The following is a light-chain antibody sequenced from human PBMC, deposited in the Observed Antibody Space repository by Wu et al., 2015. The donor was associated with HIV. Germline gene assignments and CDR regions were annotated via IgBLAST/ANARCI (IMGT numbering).Light chain of an antibody. CDR3: QQLNSFPLT. CDR1: QDIFTY. J-gene: IGKJ5*01. CDR2: DAS. V-gene: IGKV1-13*02. Sequence: AIQLTQSPSSLSASIGDRVNITCRASQDIFTYLAWYQQTPGKAPRVLIYDASTLQSGVSSRFSGSGSGTDFTLTISGLQREDFAIYVCQQLNSFPLTFGRGSRLEI.